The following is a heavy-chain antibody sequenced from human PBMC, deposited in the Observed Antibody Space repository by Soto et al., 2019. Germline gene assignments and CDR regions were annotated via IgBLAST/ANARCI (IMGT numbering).Heavy chain of an antibody. Sequence: QVHLVESGGGVVQPGRSLRLSCAASGFTFSSYGMHWVRQAPGKGLEWVAVIWYDGSNKYYADTVKGRFTISRDNPKNTLYLQMNSLRAEDTAVYYCAKAAAGTPWYFDYWGQGTLVTVSS. CDR2: IWYDGSNK. D-gene: IGHD6-13*01. V-gene: IGHV3-33*06. J-gene: IGHJ4*02. CDR1: GFTFSSYG. CDR3: AKAAAGTPWYFDY.